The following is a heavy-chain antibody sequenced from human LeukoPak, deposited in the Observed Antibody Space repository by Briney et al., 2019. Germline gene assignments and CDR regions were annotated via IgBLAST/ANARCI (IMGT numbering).Heavy chain of an antibody. CDR1: GDSVSSDSAA. J-gene: IGHJ3*02. D-gene: IGHD6-13*01. Sequence: SQTLSLTCAISGDSVSSDSAAWNWIRQSPSRGLGWLGRTYYRSKWYNEYAVSVKSRITINPDTSKNQFSLQLNSVTPEDTAVYYCARFKAAGVDGFDIWGQGTMVTVSS. V-gene: IGHV6-1*01. CDR3: ARFKAAGVDGFDI. CDR2: TYYRSKWYN.